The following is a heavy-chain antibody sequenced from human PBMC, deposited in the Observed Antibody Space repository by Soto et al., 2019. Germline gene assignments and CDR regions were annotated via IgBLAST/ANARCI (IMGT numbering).Heavy chain of an antibody. V-gene: IGHV4-31*03. CDR1: GGSVSRGAFY. D-gene: IGHD5-12*01. Sequence: QVQLQESGPGLVKPSQTLSLTCTVSGGSVSRGAFYWSWIRQHPGKGLEWIGYIYYSGSTYYNPSLKIRITISVDTSKNQLSLKLNSVTAADTAVYYCARVGDGYTFADWGQGTLVTVSS. CDR3: ARVGDGYTFAD. J-gene: IGHJ4*02. CDR2: IYYSGST.